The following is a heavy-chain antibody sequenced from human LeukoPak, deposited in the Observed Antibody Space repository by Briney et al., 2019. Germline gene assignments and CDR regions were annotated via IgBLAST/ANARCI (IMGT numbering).Heavy chain of an antibody. D-gene: IGHD3-10*01. J-gene: IGHJ4*02. CDR3: AKVGSGRLGY. CDR1: GFTFSSYA. Sequence: GGTLRLSCAASGFTFSSYAMSWVRQAPGKGLEWVSAISGSGGSTYYADSVKGRFTISRDNSKNTLYLQMNSLRAEDTAVYYRAKVGSGRLGYWGQGTLVTVSS. CDR2: ISGSGGST. V-gene: IGHV3-23*01.